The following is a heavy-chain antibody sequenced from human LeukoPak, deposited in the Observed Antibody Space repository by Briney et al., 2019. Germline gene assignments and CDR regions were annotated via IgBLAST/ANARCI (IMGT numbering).Heavy chain of an antibody. J-gene: IGHJ6*02. D-gene: IGHD6-13*01. V-gene: IGHV3-73*01. CDR2: IRSKANSYAT. Sequence: GGSLRLSCAASGFTFSGSAMHWVRQGSGKGLEWVGRIRSKANSYATAYAASVKGRFTISRDDSKNTAYLQMNSLKTEDTAVYYCTRRIIAARPDYYGMDVWGQGTTVTVSS. CDR3: TRRIIAARPDYYGMDV. CDR1: GFTFSGSA.